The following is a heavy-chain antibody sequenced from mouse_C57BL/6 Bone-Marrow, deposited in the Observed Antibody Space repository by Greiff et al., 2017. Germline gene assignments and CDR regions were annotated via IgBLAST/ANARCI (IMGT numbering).Heavy chain of an antibody. CDR3: ARGYYGAY. V-gene: IGHV3-6*01. CDR1: GYSITRGYY. D-gene: IGHD1-1*01. Sequence: DVKLQESGPGLVKPSQSLSLTCSVTGYSITRGYYWNWIRQFPGNKLEWMSYISYDGSNNYNPSHKNRITITRDPSKNQFFLQLNSLTTEDTATYYCARGYYGAYWGQGTLVTVSA. CDR2: ISYDGSN. J-gene: IGHJ3*01.